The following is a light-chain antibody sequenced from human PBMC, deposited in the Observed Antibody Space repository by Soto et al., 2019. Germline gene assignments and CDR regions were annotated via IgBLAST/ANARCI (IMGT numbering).Light chain of an antibody. J-gene: IGKJ1*01. Sequence: EIVMAQSPDTLSLSPGEGATRSCRVSQSIRSNLAWYQQRPGQAPRLLMYGASTRADGIPDRFSGSGSGTDFTLTISRLEPEDFAVYYCQQYGSSPPWTFGQGTKVDI. CDR3: QQYGSSPPWT. CDR2: GAS. V-gene: IGKV3-20*01. CDR1: QSIRSN.